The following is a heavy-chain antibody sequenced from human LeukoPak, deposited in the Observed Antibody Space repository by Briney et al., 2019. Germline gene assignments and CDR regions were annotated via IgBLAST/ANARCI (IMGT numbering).Heavy chain of an antibody. CDR2: ISAYNGST. CDR3: ARDLPYDILTGEDAFDI. J-gene: IGHJ3*02. Sequence: ASVKVSCKASGYTFTSYGISWVRQAPGQGLEWMGWISAYNGSTNYAQKLQGRVTMTTDTSTSTAYMELRSLRSDDTAVYYCARDLPYDILTGEDAFDIWGQGTMVTVSS. CDR1: GYTFTSYG. V-gene: IGHV1-18*01. D-gene: IGHD3-9*01.